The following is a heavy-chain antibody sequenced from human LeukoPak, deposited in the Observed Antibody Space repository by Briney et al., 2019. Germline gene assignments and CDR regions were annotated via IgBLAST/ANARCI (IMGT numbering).Heavy chain of an antibody. CDR3: ARDDYGDYVGAFDI. J-gene: IGHJ3*02. V-gene: IGHV4-61*08. D-gene: IGHD4-17*01. Sequence: PSETLSLTCTVSGGSISSGGYYWSWIRQPPGKGLEWIGYIYYSGSTNYNPSLKSRVTISVDTSKNQFSLKLSSVTAADTAVYYCARDDYGDYVGAFDIWGQGTMVTVSS. CDR2: IYYSGST. CDR1: GGSISSGGYY.